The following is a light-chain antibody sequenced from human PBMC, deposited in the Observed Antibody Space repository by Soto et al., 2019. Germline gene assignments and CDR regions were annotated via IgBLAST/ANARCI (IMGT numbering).Light chain of an antibody. CDR2: GSS. V-gene: IGKV3-15*01. Sequence: EIVMTQSPATVSVSPGERASLSCRDSQSVSSDSSWYQQKPDPPTRLLIYGSSTRATGISARFSGRGAGTEFTLTSSILQAEDVVVYYCQQYNDWPRTFGQGTKVEIK. J-gene: IGKJ1*01. CDR1: QSVSSD. CDR3: QQYNDWPRT.